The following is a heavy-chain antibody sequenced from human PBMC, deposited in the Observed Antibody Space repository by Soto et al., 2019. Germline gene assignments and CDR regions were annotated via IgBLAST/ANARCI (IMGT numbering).Heavy chain of an antibody. CDR1: GGSVSSGNHY. CDR3: ARARLPAYSVYDSYYYYGMDV. V-gene: IGHV4-61*01. CDR2: IYYHGRA. J-gene: IGHJ6*02. Sequence: QVQLQESGPGLVKPSETLSLTCTVSGGSVSSGNHYWTWMRQPPGKGLEWIGYIYYHGRANYNPSLKSRVSILVATSKNQFSLKLRSVTSADAAVYYCARARLPAYSVYDSYYYYGMDVWGQGTTVTVSS. D-gene: IGHD5-12*01.